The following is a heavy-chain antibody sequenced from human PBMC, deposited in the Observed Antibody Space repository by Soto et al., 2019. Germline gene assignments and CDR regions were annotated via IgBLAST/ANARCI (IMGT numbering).Heavy chain of an antibody. J-gene: IGHJ4*02. CDR2: ISAYNGNT. CDR1: GYTFTSYG. D-gene: IGHD3-22*01. V-gene: IGHV1-18*01. CDR3: ARWDPSITMIVVVIGDY. Sequence: ASVKVSCKASGYTFTSYGISWVRQAPGQGLEWMGWISAYNGNTNYAQKLQGRVTMTTDTSTSTAYMELRSLRSDDTAVYYCARWDPSITMIVVVIGDYWGQGTLVTVSS.